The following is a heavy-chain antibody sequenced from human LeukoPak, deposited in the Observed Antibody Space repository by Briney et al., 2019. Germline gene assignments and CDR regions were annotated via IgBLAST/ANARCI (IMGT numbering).Heavy chain of an antibody. Sequence: GGSLRLSCAASGFTFSGSALHWVRQASGKGLEWVGRIRSTANGYATAYAASVKGRFTISRDDSKNTAYLQMDSLKTEDTAVYYCAKVMGATPYYFDYWGQGTLVTVSS. D-gene: IGHD1-26*01. CDR2: IRSTANGYAT. CDR3: AKVMGATPYYFDY. J-gene: IGHJ4*02. V-gene: IGHV3-73*01. CDR1: GFTFSGSA.